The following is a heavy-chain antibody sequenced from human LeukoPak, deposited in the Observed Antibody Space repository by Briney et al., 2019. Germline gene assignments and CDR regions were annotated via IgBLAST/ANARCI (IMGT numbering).Heavy chain of an antibody. Sequence: PGGSLRLSCAASGFPFSSYSMNWVRPAPGKGLGWVSSIISSSSYIYYADSVKGRFTISRDNAKNSLYLQMNSLRAEDTAVYYCAREGYYGSGSAYYYGMDVWGQGTTVTVSS. D-gene: IGHD3-10*01. V-gene: IGHV3-21*01. CDR3: AREGYYGSGSAYYYGMDV. CDR2: IISSSSYI. J-gene: IGHJ6*02. CDR1: GFPFSSYS.